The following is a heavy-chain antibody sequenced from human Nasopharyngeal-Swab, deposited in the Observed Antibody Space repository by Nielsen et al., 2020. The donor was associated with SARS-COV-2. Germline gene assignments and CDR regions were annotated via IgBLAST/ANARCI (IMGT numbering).Heavy chain of an antibody. CDR3: ARDSDADSDYDSWAPRTNWFDP. CDR2: IIPIFGTA. Sequence: WVRQAPGQGLEWMGGIIPIFGTANYAQKFQGRVTITADESTSTAYMELSSLRSEDTAVYYCARDSDADSDYDSWAPRTNWFDPWGQGTLVTVSS. V-gene: IGHV1-69*01. J-gene: IGHJ5*02. D-gene: IGHD5-12*01.